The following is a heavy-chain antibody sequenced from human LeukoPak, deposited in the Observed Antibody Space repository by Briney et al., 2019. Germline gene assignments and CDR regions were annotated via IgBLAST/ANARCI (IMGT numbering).Heavy chain of an antibody. J-gene: IGHJ4*02. V-gene: IGHV1-8*01. CDR3: VRGATFQRQALAY. D-gene: IGHD3-16*01. CDR1: GYTFSDFD. CDR2: VNPKSYNR. Sequence: ASVKVSCKASGYTFSDFDINWVRQAAGQGPELMGWVNPKSYNRAYKEKFQGRLTMTTNTSTTTVYMELSSLRSEDTAMYYCVRGATFQRQALAYWGQGTLVIVSS.